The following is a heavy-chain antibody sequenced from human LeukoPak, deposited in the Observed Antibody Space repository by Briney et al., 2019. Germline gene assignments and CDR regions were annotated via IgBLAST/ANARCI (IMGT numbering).Heavy chain of an antibody. CDR3: ARNTIFHP. D-gene: IGHD3-9*01. CDR2: ISSSDSTT. J-gene: IGHJ5*02. V-gene: IGHV3-48*03. Sequence: PGQSLRPSWVPYRLTFSSYDMNCVSQPQGKGMEWISYISSSDSTTYYADPVRGRFTLSRDNAKSSLYLLMNSLRDEDTGIYYCARNTIFHPWGQGTLVTVSS. CDR1: RLTFSSYD.